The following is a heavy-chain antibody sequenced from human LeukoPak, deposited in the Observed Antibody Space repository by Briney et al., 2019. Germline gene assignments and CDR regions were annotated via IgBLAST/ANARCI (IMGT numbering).Heavy chain of an antibody. CDR3: ARGDGYNCDY. D-gene: IGHD5-24*01. CDR1: GGSISSYY. Sequence: PSETLSLTCTVSGGSISSYYWSWIRQPPGKGLEWIGYIYYSGSTNYNPSLKSRDTISVDTSKNQFSLKLSSVTAADTAVYYCARGDGYNCDYWGQGTLVTVSS. J-gene: IGHJ4*02. V-gene: IGHV4-59*08. CDR2: IYYSGST.